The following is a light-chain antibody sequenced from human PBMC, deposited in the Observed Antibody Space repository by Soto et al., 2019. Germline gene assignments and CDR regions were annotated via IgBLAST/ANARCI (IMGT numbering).Light chain of an antibody. CDR2: GVS. Sequence: QSALTQPPSASGSPGQSVTISCTGTSSDVGGYNYVSWYQQHPGKAPKLMIYGVSKRPSGVPDRFSGSKSGNTASLTVSGLQAEDEADYYCSSYAGSNIDVFGTGTKLTVL. J-gene: IGLJ1*01. CDR3: SSYAGSNIDV. CDR1: SSDVGGYNY. V-gene: IGLV2-8*01.